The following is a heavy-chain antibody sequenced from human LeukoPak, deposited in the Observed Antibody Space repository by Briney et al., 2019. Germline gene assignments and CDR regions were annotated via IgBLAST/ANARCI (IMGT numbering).Heavy chain of an antibody. V-gene: IGHV3-66*02. D-gene: IGHD3-16*01. J-gene: IGHJ4*02. CDR2: IYSGDNT. CDR3: AGRRVLDASFDY. Sequence: SGGSLRLSCAASGFNVSNNYMIWVRQAPGKGLEWVSVIYSGDNTYYVESVKGRFTISRDNSKNTLFLQMNRLRAEDTAVYYCAGRRVLDASFDYWGQGTLVTASS. CDR1: GFNVSNNY.